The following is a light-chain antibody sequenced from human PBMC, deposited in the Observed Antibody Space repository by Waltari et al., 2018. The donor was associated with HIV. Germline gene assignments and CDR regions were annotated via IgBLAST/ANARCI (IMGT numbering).Light chain of an antibody. V-gene: IGLV1-36*01. CDR1: NSNLGSTA. CDR3: AAWDDSLNGYV. CDR2: YDD. Sequence: QSVLTQPPSVSEAPRQRVTISFSGTNSNLGSTAGNWYQQVPGKAPKLLIYYDDLLSSGVSDRFSGSKSGTSASLAIRGLQSEDEADYYCAAWDDSLNGYVFGSGTKVTVL. J-gene: IGLJ1*01.